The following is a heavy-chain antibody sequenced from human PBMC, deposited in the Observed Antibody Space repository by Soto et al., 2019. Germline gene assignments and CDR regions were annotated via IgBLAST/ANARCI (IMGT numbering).Heavy chain of an antibody. D-gene: IGHD3-22*01. Sequence: QVQLVQSWAEVKKPGSSVKVSCKASGGTFSSYAISWVRQAPGQGLEWMGGIIPIFGTANYAQKFQGRVTITADESTSTAYMELSSLRSEDTAVYYCARQKLSSGYGGYDAFDIWGQGTMVTVSS. CDR2: IIPIFGTA. V-gene: IGHV1-69*01. J-gene: IGHJ3*02. CDR3: ARQKLSSGYGGYDAFDI. CDR1: GGTFSSYA.